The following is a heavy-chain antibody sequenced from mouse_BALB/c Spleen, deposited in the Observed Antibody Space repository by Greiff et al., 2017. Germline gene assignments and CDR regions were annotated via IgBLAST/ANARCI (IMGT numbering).Heavy chain of an antibody. CDR2: ISSGGST. CDR1: GFTFSSYA. Sequence: EVQGVESGGGLVKPGGSLKLSCAASGFTFSSYAMSWVRQTPEKRLEWVASISSGGSTYYPDSVKGRFTISRDNARNILYLQMSSLRSEDTAMYYCARAFTDYAMDYWGQGTSVTVSS. V-gene: IGHV5-6-5*01. CDR3: ARAFTDYAMDY. J-gene: IGHJ4*01.